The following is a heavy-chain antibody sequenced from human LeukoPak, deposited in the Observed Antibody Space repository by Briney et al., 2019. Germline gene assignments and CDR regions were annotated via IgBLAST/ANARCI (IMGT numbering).Heavy chain of an antibody. CDR1: GFSFSTYG. CDR3: ARDYDTYYYDSSGTGGY. V-gene: IGHV3-30*02. CDR2: IRFDGSNI. Sequence: PGGSLRLSCAASGFSFSTYGMHWVRQAPGKGLEWVTYIRFDGSNIYYAESVKGRFTISRDNSKNSLYLQMNSLRAEDTAVYYCARDYDTYYYDSSGTGGYWGQGTLVTVSS. J-gene: IGHJ4*02. D-gene: IGHD3-22*01.